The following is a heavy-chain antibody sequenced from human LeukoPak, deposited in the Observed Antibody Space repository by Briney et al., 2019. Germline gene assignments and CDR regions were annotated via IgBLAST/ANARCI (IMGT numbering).Heavy chain of an antibody. V-gene: IGHV4-31*03. J-gene: IGHJ2*01. CDR3: ARVVVISDWYFDL. CDR1: GGSISSGGYY. Sequence: SETLSLTCTVSGGSISSGGYYWSWIRQHPGKGLEWIGYIYYSGSTYYNPSLKSRVTISVDTSKNQFSLKLSSVTAADTAVYYCARVVVISDWYFDLWGRGTLVTVSS. CDR2: IYYSGST. D-gene: IGHD3-22*01.